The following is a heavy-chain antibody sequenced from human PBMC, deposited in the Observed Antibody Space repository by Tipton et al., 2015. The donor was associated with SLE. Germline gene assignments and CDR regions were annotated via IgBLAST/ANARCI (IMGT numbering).Heavy chain of an antibody. D-gene: IGHD1-14*01. V-gene: IGHV4-59*10. J-gene: IGHJ4*02. Sequence: TLSLTCAVYDGSLSDYYWSWIRQPPGKGLEWIGRIYTSGSTNYNPSLKSRVTMSVDTSKNQFSLKLSSVTAADTAVYYCARDRNPRDFDYWGQGTLVTVSS. CDR1: DGSLSDYY. CDR2: IYTSGST. CDR3: ARDRNPRDFDY.